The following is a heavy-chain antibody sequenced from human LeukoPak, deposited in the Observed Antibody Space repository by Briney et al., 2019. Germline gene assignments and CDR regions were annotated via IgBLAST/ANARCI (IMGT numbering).Heavy chain of an antibody. V-gene: IGHV4-4*07. CDR1: GGLVSNYY. Sequence: SETLSLTCSVSGGLVSNYYWSWIRHPAGKGLEWIGRIYTSGSTNYNPSLKSRVTMSVDTSKNQFSLKLSSVTAADTAVYYCARGFQGTHHIWGQGTMVTVSS. CDR2: IYTSGST. CDR3: ARGFQGTHHI. J-gene: IGHJ3*02. D-gene: IGHD1-1*01.